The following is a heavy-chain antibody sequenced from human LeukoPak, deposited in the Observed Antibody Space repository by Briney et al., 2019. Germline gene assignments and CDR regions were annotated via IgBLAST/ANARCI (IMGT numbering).Heavy chain of an antibody. V-gene: IGHV4-4*07. J-gene: IGHJ6*03. CDR1: GGSISSYY. CDR2: IYTSGST. Sequence: SETLSLTCTVSGGSISSYYWSWIRQPAGKGLEWIGRIYTSGSTNYNPSLKSRVTISVDKSKNQFSLKLSSVTAADTAVYYCARAFPYYYDSSGYSTYYYYYYYIDVWGKGTTVTVSS. D-gene: IGHD3-22*01. CDR3: ARAFPYYYDSSGYSTYYYYYYYIDV.